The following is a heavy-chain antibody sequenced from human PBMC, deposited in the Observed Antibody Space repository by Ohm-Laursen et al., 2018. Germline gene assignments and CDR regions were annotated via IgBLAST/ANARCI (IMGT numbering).Heavy chain of an antibody. Sequence: GTLSLTCTVSGGSVSSGSYYWSWIRQPPGKGLEWIGYIYYSGSSNYNPSLKSRVTISVDTSKNQFSLKLRSVTAADTGVYYCAQYDNGGHYYLHWAQGTLVTVSS. D-gene: IGHD3-22*01. CDR1: GGSVSSGSYY. J-gene: IGHJ4*02. V-gene: IGHV4-61*01. CDR3: AQYDNGGHYYLH. CDR2: IYYSGSS.